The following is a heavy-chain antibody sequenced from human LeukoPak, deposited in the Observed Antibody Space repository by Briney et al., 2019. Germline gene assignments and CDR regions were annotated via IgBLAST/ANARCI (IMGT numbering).Heavy chain of an antibody. CDR1: GGSISSYY. D-gene: IGHD3-3*01. V-gene: IGHV4-59*01. CDR2: IYYSGST. CDR3: ARVRRGAITIFGHYYMDV. Sequence: SETLSLTCTVSGGSISSYYWSWIRQPPGKGLEWIGYIYYSGSTNYNPSLKSRVTISVDTSKNQFSLKLSSVTAADTAVYYCARVRRGAITIFGHYYMDVWGKGTTVTVSS. J-gene: IGHJ6*03.